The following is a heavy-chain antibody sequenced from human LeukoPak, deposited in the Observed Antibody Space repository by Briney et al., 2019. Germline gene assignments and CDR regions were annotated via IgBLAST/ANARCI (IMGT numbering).Heavy chain of an antibody. V-gene: IGHV6-1*01. D-gene: IGHD2-15*01. J-gene: IGHJ5*01. Sequence: SQTLSLTCAISGDSVSSKNAVWTWIRQSPSRGLEWLGRTYYRSKWYNDYAVSVKSRISIDPDTSKNQFSLQLNSVTPEDTAVYYCTRTLPHCTGGSCYFAFKFDSWGQGTLVTVSS. CDR2: TYYRSKWYN. CDR3: TRTLPHCTGGSCYFAFKFDS. CDR1: GDSVSSKNAV.